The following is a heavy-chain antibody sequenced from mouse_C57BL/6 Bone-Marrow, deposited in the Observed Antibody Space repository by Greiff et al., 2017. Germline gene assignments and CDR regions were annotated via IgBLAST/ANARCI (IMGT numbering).Heavy chain of an antibody. V-gene: IGHV1-81*01. D-gene: IGHD1-1*01. CDR1: GYTFTSFG. Sequence: VQLVESGAELARPGASVKLSCKASGYTFTSFGLSWVKQSTGQGLEWLGESYPRSGNTYYNEKFKGKATLTADKSSSTAYMELRSLTSEDSAVYFCARSPYGSSPDYWGQGTTLTVSS. CDR2: SYPRSGNT. J-gene: IGHJ2*01. CDR3: ARSPYGSSPDY.